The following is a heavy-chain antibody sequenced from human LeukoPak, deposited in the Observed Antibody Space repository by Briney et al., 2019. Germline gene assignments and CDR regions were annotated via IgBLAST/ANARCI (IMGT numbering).Heavy chain of an antibody. J-gene: IGHJ3*02. D-gene: IGHD4-17*01. CDR2: ISSSGSTI. CDR3: ARLDYGDYRGAFDI. V-gene: IGHV3-48*03. CDR1: GFTFSSYE. Sequence: GRSLRLSCAASGFTFSSYEMHWVRQAPGKGLEWVSYISSSGSTIYYADSVKGRFTISRDNAKNSLYLQMNSLRAEDTAVYYCARLDYGDYRGAFDIWGQGTMVTVSS.